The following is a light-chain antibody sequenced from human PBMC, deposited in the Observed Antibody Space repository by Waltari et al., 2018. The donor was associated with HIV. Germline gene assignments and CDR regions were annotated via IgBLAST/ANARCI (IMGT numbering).Light chain of an antibody. CDR1: SSHIGSND. CDR3: GTWDSGLSAVV. V-gene: IGLV1-51*01. J-gene: IGLJ3*02. CDR2: DNY. Sequence: QSVLTQPPSVSAAPGQRVTISCSGSSSHIGSNDVSWYQQLPGTAPKLLIFDNYKRPSGIPDRFSGSKSGTSATLGITGLQTGDEADYYCGTWDSGLSAVVFGGGTKLTVL.